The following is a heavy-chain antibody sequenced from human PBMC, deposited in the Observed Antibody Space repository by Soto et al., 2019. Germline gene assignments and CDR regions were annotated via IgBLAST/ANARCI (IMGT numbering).Heavy chain of an antibody. CDR1: GFTFSSYA. Sequence: GGSLRLSCAASGFTFSSYAMHWVRQAPGKGLEWVAVISYDGSNKYYADSVKGRFTISRDNSKNTLYLQMNSLRAEDTAVYYCARDTGLYSSSWYRLYWGQGTLVTVSS. CDR2: ISYDGSNK. V-gene: IGHV3-30-3*01. CDR3: ARDTGLYSSSWYRLY. D-gene: IGHD6-13*01. J-gene: IGHJ4*02.